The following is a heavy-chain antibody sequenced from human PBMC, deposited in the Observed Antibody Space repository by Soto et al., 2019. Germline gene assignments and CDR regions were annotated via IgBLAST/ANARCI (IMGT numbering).Heavy chain of an antibody. D-gene: IGHD3-10*01. CDR2: ISAHNGNT. V-gene: IGHV1-18*01. CDR3: ARGRDGDY. J-gene: IGHJ4*02. CDR1: GYDFTTYG. Sequence: QVHLVQSGAEVKKPGASVKVSCKGSGYDFTTYGITWVRQAPGQGLEWMAWISAHNGNTDYAQKLQGRVTVTRDTTTSTAYRELRSLRSEDTAVYYWARGRDGDYWGQGALVTVSS.